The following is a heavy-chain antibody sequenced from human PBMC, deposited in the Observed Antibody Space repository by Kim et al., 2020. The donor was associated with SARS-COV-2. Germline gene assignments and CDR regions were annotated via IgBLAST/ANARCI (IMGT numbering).Heavy chain of an antibody. CDR3: ARGVEQLAPPYYYYYYMDV. V-gene: IGHV3-13*01. CDR2: IGTAGDT. Sequence: GGSLRLSCAASGFTFSSYDMHWVRQATGKGLEWVSAIGTAGDTYYPGSVKGRFTISRENVKNSLYLQMNSLRAGDTAVYYCARGVEQLAPPYYYYYYMDVWGKGTTVTVSS. J-gene: IGHJ6*03. D-gene: IGHD6-13*01. CDR1: GFTFSSYD.